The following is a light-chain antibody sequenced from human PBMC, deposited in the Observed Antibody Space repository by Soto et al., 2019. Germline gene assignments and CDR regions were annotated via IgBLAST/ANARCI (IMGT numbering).Light chain of an antibody. V-gene: IGLV2-8*01. CDR1: SSDVGGYNY. J-gene: IGLJ1*01. CDR3: NSYAGSNSVV. Sequence: QSALNQPPSAAGSPGQSVTISCTGTSSDVGGYNYVSWYQQHPGKAPQLVIFEVNKRPSGVPDRFYGSKSGNTASLTVSGLQNEDEADYYCNSYAGSNSVVCGPGTKLTVL. CDR2: EVN.